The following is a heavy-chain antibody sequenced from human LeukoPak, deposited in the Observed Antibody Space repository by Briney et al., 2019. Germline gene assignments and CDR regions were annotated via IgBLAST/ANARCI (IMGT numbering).Heavy chain of an antibody. D-gene: IGHD3-3*01. CDR2: IFYSGST. CDR1: GDSVSSSSYY. V-gene: IGHV4-39*07. CDR3: ARVGNPLVTVFAWFDP. Sequence: SETLSLTCSVSGDSVSSSSYYWGWIRQSPGKGLEWIGSIFYSGSTNYNPSLKSRVTISVDTSENQFSLKLSSVTAADTAVYYCARVGNPLVTVFAWFDPWGQGTLVTVSS. J-gene: IGHJ5*02.